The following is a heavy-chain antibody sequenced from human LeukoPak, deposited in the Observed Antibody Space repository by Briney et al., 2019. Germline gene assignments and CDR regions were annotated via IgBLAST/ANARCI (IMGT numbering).Heavy chain of an antibody. CDR2: INPNSGGT. Sequence: ASVKASCKASGYTSTGYYMHWVRQAPGQGLEWMGWINPNSGGTNYAQKFQGRVTMTRDTFISTAYMELSRLRSDDTAVYYCARGEGHIVVVPAAICYWGQGTLVTVSS. J-gene: IGHJ4*02. CDR3: ARGEGHIVVVPAAICY. D-gene: IGHD2-2*01. V-gene: IGHV1-2*02. CDR1: GYTSTGYY.